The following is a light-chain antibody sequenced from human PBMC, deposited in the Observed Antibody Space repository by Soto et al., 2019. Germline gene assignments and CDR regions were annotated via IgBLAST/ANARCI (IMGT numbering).Light chain of an antibody. V-gene: IGKV4-1*01. J-gene: IGKJ1*01. CDR1: QSVLYSPNNKNY. CDR2: WAS. Sequence: DIVMTQSPDSLAVSLGERATINCKSSQSVLYSPNNKNYLAWYQHKPGQPPKMLIYWASIRESGVPDRFSGSGSGKDFTLTISRLQSEDVAVYYCQQYYTNSWSFGQGTKVEIK. CDR3: QQYYTNSWS.